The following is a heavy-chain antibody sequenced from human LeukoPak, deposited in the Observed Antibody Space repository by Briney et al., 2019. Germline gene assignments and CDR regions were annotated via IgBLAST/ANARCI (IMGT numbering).Heavy chain of an antibody. CDR1: GYTFTNFA. J-gene: IGHJ6*02. V-gene: IGHV1-18*01. CDR3: ARETRRLYYEDYYGMDV. D-gene: IGHD3-16*01. CDR2: ISGYNGNT. Sequence: ASVKVSCKAFGYTFTNFAVSWVRHVPGQGLEWMGWISGYNGNTNYGQKVRGRVTMTTDTSTTTAYMELRSLRSDDTAVYYCARETRRLYYEDYYGMDVWGQGTTVTVSS.